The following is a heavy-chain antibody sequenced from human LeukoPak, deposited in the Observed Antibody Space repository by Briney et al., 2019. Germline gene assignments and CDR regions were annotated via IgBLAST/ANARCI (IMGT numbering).Heavy chain of an antibody. Sequence: ASVKVSCKASGYTFTSYDINWVRQATGEGLEWMGWMNPNSGNTGYAQKFQGRVTMTRNTSISTAYMELSSLRSEDTAVYYCARVNPYSSGWYADWGQGTLVTVSS. CDR3: ARVNPYSSGWYAD. D-gene: IGHD6-19*01. V-gene: IGHV1-8*01. CDR1: GYTFTSYD. CDR2: MNPNSGNT. J-gene: IGHJ4*02.